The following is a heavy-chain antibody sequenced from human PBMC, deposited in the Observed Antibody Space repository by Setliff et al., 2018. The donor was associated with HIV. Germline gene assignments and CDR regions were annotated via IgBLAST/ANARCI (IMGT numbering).Heavy chain of an antibody. Sequence: GESLKISCKGSGYSFTSYWIGWVRQMPGKGLEWMGIIFPSDSHTRNSPSLQGRVTVSADKSISTAYLQWSSLEASDTAMYYCARRSSMSSTADLWGQGTLVTVSS. J-gene: IGHJ5*02. V-gene: IGHV5-51*01. CDR1: GYSFTSYW. CDR2: IFPSDSHT. D-gene: IGHD2-2*01. CDR3: ARRSSMSSTADL.